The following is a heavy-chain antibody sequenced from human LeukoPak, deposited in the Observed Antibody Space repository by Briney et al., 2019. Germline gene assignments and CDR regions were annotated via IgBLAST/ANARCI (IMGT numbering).Heavy chain of an antibody. J-gene: IGHJ4*02. CDR3: AKDSEGNYDYPYDY. D-gene: IGHD5-12*01. Sequence: GGSLRLSCAASGFTFSSYAMSWVRQAPGEGLEWVSAISGSGGSTYYADSVKGRFTISRDNSKNTLYLQMNSLRAEDTAVYCCAKDSEGNYDYPYDYWGQGTLVTVSS. CDR2: ISGSGGST. CDR1: GFTFSSYA. V-gene: IGHV3-23*01.